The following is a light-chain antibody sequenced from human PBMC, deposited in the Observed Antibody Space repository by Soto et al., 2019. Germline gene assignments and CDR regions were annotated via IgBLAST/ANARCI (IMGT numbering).Light chain of an antibody. CDR2: GAS. CDR1: QPVTSN. V-gene: IGKV3-15*01. Sequence: EIVMTQSPAPLSASPGEGATLPCRAIQPVTSNLAWYPPKPGQPPRLLIHGASTRAAGIPGRSSGSGSGTEFTLTISSLQSEDFAVYYCQQYNDWPPFTVGPGTRVDIK. J-gene: IGKJ3*01. CDR3: QQYNDWPPFT.